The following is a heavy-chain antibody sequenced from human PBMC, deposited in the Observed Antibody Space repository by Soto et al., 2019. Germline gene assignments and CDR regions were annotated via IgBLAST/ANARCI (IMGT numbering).Heavy chain of an antibody. CDR1: GGSINSGGYY. CDR2: IYYDGST. Sequence: QVQLQESGPGLGKPSQTLSLTCTVSGGSINSGGYYWNWIRQHPGKDLELIGYIYYDGSTYYNPSLHTQINISAETSKNEFCLCLSPVTSADTTVYYCASFSLWAKPFDYWGQGTLGTVSS. CDR3: ASFSLWAKPFDY. J-gene: IGHJ4*02. V-gene: IGHV4-31*01. D-gene: IGHD3-3*01.